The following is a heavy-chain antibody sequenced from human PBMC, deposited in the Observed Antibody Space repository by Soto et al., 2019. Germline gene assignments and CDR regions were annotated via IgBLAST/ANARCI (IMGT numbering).Heavy chain of an antibody. D-gene: IGHD3-10*01. CDR3: ARDRVGYYYGSGTTGWFDP. J-gene: IGHJ5*02. Sequence: QVQLVQSGAEVKKPGASVKVSCKASGYTFTSYGISWVRQAPGQGLEWMGWISAYNGNTNYAQKLQGRVTMTTDTSTSTADMELRRLRSDDTAVYYCARDRVGYYYGSGTTGWFDPWGQGTLVTVSS. V-gene: IGHV1-18*01. CDR1: GYTFTSYG. CDR2: ISAYNGNT.